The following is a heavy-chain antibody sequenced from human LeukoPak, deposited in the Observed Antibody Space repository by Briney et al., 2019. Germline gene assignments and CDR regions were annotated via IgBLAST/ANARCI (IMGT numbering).Heavy chain of an antibody. V-gene: IGHV5-51*01. J-gene: IGHJ4*02. CDR3: ARGGYSGSMSP. D-gene: IGHD5-12*01. Sequence: GEPLKISCQGSGYSFTSYWIGWVSHMPGKGLEWMGIIYPGDSDLRYSPSFQGQVTISADKSISTAYLQWSSLTPSDTAMYYCARGGYSGSMSPWGQGTLVTVSS. CDR2: IYPGDSDL. CDR1: GYSFTSYW.